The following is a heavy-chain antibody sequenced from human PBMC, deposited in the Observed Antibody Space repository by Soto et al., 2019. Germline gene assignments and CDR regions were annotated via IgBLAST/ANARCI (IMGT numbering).Heavy chain of an antibody. Sequence: LSLTCAVYGGSFSGYYWSWIRQPPGKGLEWIGEINHSGSTNYNPSLKSRVTISVDTSKNQFSLKLSSVTAADTAVYYCARGWYYGSGSYYNPYYYYYGMDVWGQGTTVTVSS. D-gene: IGHD3-10*01. CDR2: INHSGST. CDR1: GGSFSGYY. J-gene: IGHJ6*02. V-gene: IGHV4-34*01. CDR3: ARGWYYGSGSYYNPYYYYYGMDV.